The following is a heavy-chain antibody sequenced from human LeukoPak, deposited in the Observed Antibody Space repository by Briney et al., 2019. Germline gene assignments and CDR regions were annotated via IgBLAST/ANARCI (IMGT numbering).Heavy chain of an antibody. CDR2: IDWDDDK. D-gene: IGHD6-6*01. Sequence: SGPTLVNPTQTLTLTCTFSGFSLSTSGMRVSWIRQPPGKVPEWLARIDWDDDKFYSTSLKTRLTISKDTSKNQVVLTMTNMDPVDTATYYCARVTYSSSYYYFDYWGQGTLVTVSS. CDR1: GFSLSTSGMR. CDR3: ARVTYSSSYYYFDY. V-gene: IGHV2-70*04. J-gene: IGHJ4*02.